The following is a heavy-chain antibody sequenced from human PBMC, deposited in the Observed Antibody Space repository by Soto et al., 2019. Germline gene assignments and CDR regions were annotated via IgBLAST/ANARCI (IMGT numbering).Heavy chain of an antibody. CDR2: IFNSGTT. Sequence: WTWIRQPPGKGLEWMGYIFNSGTTFYNPSLTSRLSISMDTSGNHFSLELRSVTAADTAVYSCALALGPTTGLDYWGQGTLVTVSS. D-gene: IGHD1-26*01. V-gene: IGHV4-31*02. CDR3: ALALGPTTGLDY. J-gene: IGHJ4*02.